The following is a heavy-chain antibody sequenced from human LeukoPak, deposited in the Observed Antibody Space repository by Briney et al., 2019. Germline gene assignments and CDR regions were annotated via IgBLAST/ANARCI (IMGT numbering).Heavy chain of an antibody. D-gene: IGHD2-2*01. J-gene: IGHJ4*02. CDR1: GLTFSSYW. V-gene: IGHV3-7*01. CDR2: IKQDGSEK. CDR3: ARAGDLVVVPHFDY. Sequence: GGSLRLSCAASGLTFSSYWMSWVRQAPGKGLEWVANIKQDGSEKYYVDSVKGRFTISRDNAKNSLYLQMNSLRAEDTAVYYCARAGDLVVVPHFDYWGQGTLVTVSS.